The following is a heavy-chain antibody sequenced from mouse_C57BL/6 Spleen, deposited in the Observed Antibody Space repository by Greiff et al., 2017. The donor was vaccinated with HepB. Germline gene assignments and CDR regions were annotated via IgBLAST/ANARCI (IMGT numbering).Heavy chain of an antibody. Sequence: EVKLMESGEGLVKPGGSLKLSCAASGFTFSSYAMSWVRQTPEKRLEWVAYISSGGDYIYYADTVKGRFTISRDNARNTLYLQLSSLKSDDTAMYYCTRVGTTVVADYWGQGTTLTVSS. CDR3: TRVGTTVVADY. V-gene: IGHV5-9-1*02. J-gene: IGHJ2*01. D-gene: IGHD1-1*01. CDR2: ISSGGDYI. CDR1: GFTFSSYA.